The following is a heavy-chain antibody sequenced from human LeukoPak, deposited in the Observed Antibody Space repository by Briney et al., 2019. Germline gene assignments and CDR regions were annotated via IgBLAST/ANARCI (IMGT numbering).Heavy chain of an antibody. CDR1: GYMFTTYW. Sequence: GESLKISCKTSGYMFTTYWISWVRQMPGKGLEWMGRIDPSDSYNNYSPSLKGHVTFSADRSLSTVYLQWGSLKASDTAIYYCARTAYYSGSGSYYYFDYWGQGTLVTVSS. CDR3: ARTAYYSGSGSYYYFDY. V-gene: IGHV5-10-1*01. CDR2: IDPSDSYN. J-gene: IGHJ4*02. D-gene: IGHD3-10*01.